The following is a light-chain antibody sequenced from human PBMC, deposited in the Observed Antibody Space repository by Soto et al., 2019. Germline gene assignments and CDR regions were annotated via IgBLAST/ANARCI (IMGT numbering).Light chain of an antibody. Sequence: EIVLTQSPVTLSLSPGERATLSCRASQSVSTYLAWYQQKPGQAPRLLIYDASNRATGIPARFSGSGSGTDFTLTISSLEPEDFAVYYCHQRSNWPPYTFGQGTKLEIK. CDR3: HQRSNWPPYT. CDR2: DAS. V-gene: IGKV3-11*01. J-gene: IGKJ2*01. CDR1: QSVSTY.